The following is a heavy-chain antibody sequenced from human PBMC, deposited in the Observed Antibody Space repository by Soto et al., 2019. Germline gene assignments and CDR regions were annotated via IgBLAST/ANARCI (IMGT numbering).Heavy chain of an antibody. CDR3: ARGPGIVVPAARGAFDY. D-gene: IGHD2-2*01. CDR1: GFSLSTSGMC. V-gene: IGHV2-70*01. Sequence: ESGPTLVNPTQTLTLTCTFSGFSLSTSGMCVSWIRQPPGKALEWLALIDWDDDKYYSTSLKTRLTISKDTSKNQVVLTMTNMDPVDTATYYCARGPGIVVPAARGAFDYWGQGTLVTVSS. CDR2: IDWDDDK. J-gene: IGHJ4*02.